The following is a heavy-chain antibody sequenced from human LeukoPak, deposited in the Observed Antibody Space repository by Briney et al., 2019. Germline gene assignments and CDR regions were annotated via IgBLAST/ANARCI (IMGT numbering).Heavy chain of an antibody. Sequence: GASVKVSCKASGGTFISYAISWVRQAPGQGLEWMGRIIPILGIANYAQKFQGRVTITADKSTSTAYMELSSLRSEDTAVYYCARDQSLSTVTNWFDPWGQGTLVTVSS. CDR1: GGTFISYA. V-gene: IGHV1-69*04. CDR3: ARDQSLSTVTNWFDP. CDR2: IIPILGIA. D-gene: IGHD4-11*01. J-gene: IGHJ5*02.